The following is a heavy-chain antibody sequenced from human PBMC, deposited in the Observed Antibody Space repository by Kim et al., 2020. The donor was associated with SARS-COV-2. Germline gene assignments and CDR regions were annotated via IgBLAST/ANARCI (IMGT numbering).Heavy chain of an antibody. CDR3: ASHLRGGIAVEGGSYF. V-gene: IGHV4-39*01. CDR1: GGSISSSSYY. J-gene: IGHJ4*01. Sequence: SETLSLTCTVSGGSISSSSYYWGWIRQPPVKGLEWIGSIYYSGSTYSNPVLKSRVTISVDTPKNQISLKLSSVTAADTSVYYCASHLRGGIAVEGGSYF. CDR2: IYYSGST. D-gene: IGHD6-19*01.